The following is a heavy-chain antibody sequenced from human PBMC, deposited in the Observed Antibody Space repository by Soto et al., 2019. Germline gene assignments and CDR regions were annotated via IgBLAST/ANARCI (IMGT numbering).Heavy chain of an antibody. V-gene: IGHV1-69*13. J-gene: IGHJ6*02. D-gene: IGHD2-2*02. CDR1: GGTFSSYA. Sequence: GASVKVSCKASGGTFSSYAISWVRQAPGQGLEWMGGIIPIFGTANYAQKFQGRVTITADESTSTAYMELSSLRSEDTAAYYCARDRLDCSSTSCYRGYYYGMDVWGQGTTVTVSS. CDR3: ARDRLDCSSTSCYRGYYYGMDV. CDR2: IIPIFGTA.